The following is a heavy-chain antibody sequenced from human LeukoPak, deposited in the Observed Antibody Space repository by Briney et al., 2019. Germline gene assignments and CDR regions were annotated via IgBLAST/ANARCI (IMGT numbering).Heavy chain of an antibody. Sequence: SETLSLTCTVSGGSISSSSYYWGWIRQPPGKGLEWIGSIYYSGSTYYNPSLKSRVTMSVDTSKNQFSLKLSSVTAADTAVYYCARHANVMTTVTYFDYWGQGTLVTVSS. D-gene: IGHD4-17*01. CDR3: ARHANVMTTVTYFDY. J-gene: IGHJ4*02. V-gene: IGHV4-39*01. CDR2: IYYSGST. CDR1: GGSISSSSYY.